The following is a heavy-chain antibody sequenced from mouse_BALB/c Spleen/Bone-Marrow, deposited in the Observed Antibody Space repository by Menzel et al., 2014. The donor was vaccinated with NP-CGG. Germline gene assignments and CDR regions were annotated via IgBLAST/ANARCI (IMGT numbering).Heavy chain of an antibody. J-gene: IGHJ3*01. Sequence: EVKLVESGGGLVQPGGSPKLSCAASGFTFSSYGMSWVRQTPDKRLELVATINSNGGSTYYPDSVKGRFTISRDNAKNTLYLQMSSLKSEDTAMYYYARHYYGARWGQGTLVTVSA. CDR3: ARHYYGAR. CDR1: GFTFSSYG. CDR2: INSNGGST. V-gene: IGHV5-6-3*01. D-gene: IGHD1-2*01.